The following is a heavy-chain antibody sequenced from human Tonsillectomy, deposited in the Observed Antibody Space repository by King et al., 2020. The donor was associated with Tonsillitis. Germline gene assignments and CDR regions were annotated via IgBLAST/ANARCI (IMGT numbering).Heavy chain of an antibody. J-gene: IGHJ5*02. Sequence: VQLQESGPGLVKPSQTLSLTCTVSGGSMSSGSYYWRWIRQPAGKGLEWIGRIYSSGSTSYNPSLKSRITISVETSKNQCSLKLISVTAADTAIYYCARDRLHYDVLTGYYRAEDSWFDPWGQGTLVTVSS. CDR2: IYSSGST. CDR1: GGSMSSGSYY. D-gene: IGHD3-9*01. V-gene: IGHV4-61*02. CDR3: ARDRLHYDVLTGYYRAEDSWFDP.